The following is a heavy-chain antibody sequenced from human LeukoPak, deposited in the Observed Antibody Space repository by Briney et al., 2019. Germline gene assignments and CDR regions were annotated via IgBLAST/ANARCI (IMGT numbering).Heavy chain of an antibody. J-gene: IGHJ4*02. V-gene: IGHV3-23*01. Sequence: GGSLRLSCAASGFTFSSYAMSWARQAPGKGLEWVSAISGSGGSTYYADSVKGRFTISRDNSKNMLYLQMNSLRAEDTAVYYCAKESIAAAGTSLNYFDYWGQGTLVTVS. CDR1: GFTFSSYA. D-gene: IGHD6-13*01. CDR3: AKESIAAAGTSLNYFDY. CDR2: ISGSGGST.